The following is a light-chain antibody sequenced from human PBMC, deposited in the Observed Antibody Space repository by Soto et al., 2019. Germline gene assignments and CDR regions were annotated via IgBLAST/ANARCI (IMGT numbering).Light chain of an antibody. Sequence: EIVLTQSPGTLSWSPGERATLSCRASQRVNSKYLAWYQQQPGQAPRLLIYDASIRATGIPDRFSGSGSGTDFTLTISRLEPEDFAVYYCQQYGGSPLTFGGGAKVDIK. V-gene: IGKV3-20*01. CDR1: QRVNSKY. J-gene: IGKJ4*01. CDR2: DAS. CDR3: QQYGGSPLT.